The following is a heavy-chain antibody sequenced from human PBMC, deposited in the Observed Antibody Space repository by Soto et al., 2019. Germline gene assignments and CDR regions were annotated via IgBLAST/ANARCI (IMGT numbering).Heavy chain of an antibody. CDR1: GFTFSSYA. CDR2: ISYDGSNK. J-gene: IGHJ4*02. Sequence: GGSLRLSCAASGFTFSSYAMHWVRQAPGKGLEWVAVISYDGSNKYYADSVKGRFTISRDNSKNTLYLQMNSLRAEDTVVYYCARAYEGDYFDYWGQGTLVTVSA. V-gene: IGHV3-30-3*01. CDR3: ARAYEGDYFDY. D-gene: IGHD3-16*01.